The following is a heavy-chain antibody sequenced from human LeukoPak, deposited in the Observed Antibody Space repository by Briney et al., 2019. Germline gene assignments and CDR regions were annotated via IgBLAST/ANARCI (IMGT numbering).Heavy chain of an antibody. CDR1: GGPISSYY. CDR2: IYYSGST. V-gene: IGHV4-59*08. CDR3: ARQWSYGPFDY. D-gene: IGHD5-18*01. J-gene: IGHJ4*02. Sequence: PSETLSLTCTVSGGPISSYYWSWIRLPPGKGLEWIGYIYYSGSTNYNPSLESRVTMSIDTSKNQFSLKLSSVTAADTAVYYCARQWSYGPFDYWGQGTLVTVSS.